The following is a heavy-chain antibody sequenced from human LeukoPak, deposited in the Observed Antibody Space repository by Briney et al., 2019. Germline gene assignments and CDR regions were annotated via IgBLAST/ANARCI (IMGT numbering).Heavy chain of an antibody. CDR2: IWSYRSKK. CDR1: GFPYRYYF. Sequence: GRPLRLSCSASGFPYRYYFIHWVHQAPGKGVAGVALIWSYRSKKYYAASVKGRITISRDNSKNTMYLQRCGLRAEDTAVYYCARELFSSGSGPDGCGQGTLVTASS. D-gene: IGHD3-10*01. V-gene: IGHV3-33*01. CDR3: ARELFSSGSGPDG. J-gene: IGHJ4*02.